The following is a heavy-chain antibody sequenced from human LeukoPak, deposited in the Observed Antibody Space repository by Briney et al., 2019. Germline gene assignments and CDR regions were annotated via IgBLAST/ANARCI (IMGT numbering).Heavy chain of an antibody. V-gene: IGHV3-30*04. CDR1: GFTFSNYA. CDR3: ARGGFSGYDFERFEY. J-gene: IGHJ4*02. D-gene: IGHD5-12*01. CDR2: ISYDGRDK. Sequence: PGRSLRLSCAASGFTFSNYAMHWVRQAPGKGLEGVSVISYDGRDKYSADSVKGRFTISRDNSKNTLYLQMNSLRAEDTAVYYCARGGFSGYDFERFEYWGQGTLVTVSS.